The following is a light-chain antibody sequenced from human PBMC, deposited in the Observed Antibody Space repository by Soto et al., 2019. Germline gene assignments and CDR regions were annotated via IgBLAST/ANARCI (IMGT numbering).Light chain of an antibody. Sequence: EIVLTQSPGTLSFSPGEKATLSCRASQSVGSSYLAWYQQKPGQAPRPLIYGASSRAIGIPDRFSGSGSGTDFTLTISRLEPEDFAVYYCQQYGSSPWTFGQGTKVEIK. V-gene: IGKV3-20*01. CDR3: QQYGSSPWT. J-gene: IGKJ1*01. CDR2: GAS. CDR1: QSVGSSY.